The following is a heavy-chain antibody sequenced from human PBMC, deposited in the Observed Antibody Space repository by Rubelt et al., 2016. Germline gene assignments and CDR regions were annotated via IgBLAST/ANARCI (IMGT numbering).Heavy chain of an antibody. CDR2: VSAYNGNT. D-gene: IGHD5-24*01. V-gene: IGHV1-18*01. CDR1: GYTFSNYG. CDR3: SRGLETINGY. Sequence: SGAEVKKPGASVKVSCKASGYTFSNYGVTWVRQAPGQGLEWMGWVSAYNGNTNYVQKLQGRLTMTTDTSTNTAYMELRSLRSDDTAVYYCSRGLETINGYWGQGTLVTVSS. J-gene: IGHJ4*02.